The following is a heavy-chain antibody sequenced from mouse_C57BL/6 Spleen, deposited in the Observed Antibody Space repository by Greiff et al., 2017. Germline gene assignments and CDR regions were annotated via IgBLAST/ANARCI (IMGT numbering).Heavy chain of an antibody. CDR2: IYPRSGNT. Sequence: VQLQQSGAELARPGASVKLSCKASGYTFTSYGISWVKQRTGQGLEWIGEIYPRSGNTYSNEKFKGKATLTADKSSSTAYMELRSLTSEDSAVYFCAGGAYDGYYYAMDYWGQGTSVTVAS. V-gene: IGHV1-81*01. J-gene: IGHJ4*01. CDR3: AGGAYDGYYYAMDY. D-gene: IGHD1-1*01. CDR1: GYTFTSYG.